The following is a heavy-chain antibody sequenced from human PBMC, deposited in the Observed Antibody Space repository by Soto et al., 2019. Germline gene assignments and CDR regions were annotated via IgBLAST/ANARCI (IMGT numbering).Heavy chain of an antibody. J-gene: IGHJ4*02. V-gene: IGHV2-70*01. D-gene: IGHD4-17*01. CDR3: XXXXYXRXXXXSDYFDY. CDR1: GFSLSTRGMC. CDR2: IDWNDGK. Sequence: PTQTXTLTCTFSGFSLSTRGMCVSWIRQPPGKALEWLALIDWNDGKYYSTSVKTRLTVSKDTSRNQEVLTMSKMEXXXXXXXXXXXXXYXRXXXXSDYFDYXGQ.